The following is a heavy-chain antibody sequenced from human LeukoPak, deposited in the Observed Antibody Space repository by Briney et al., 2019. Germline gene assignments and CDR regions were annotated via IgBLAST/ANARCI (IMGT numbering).Heavy chain of an antibody. J-gene: IGHJ6*03. CDR3: ARETGSGSYSYYYYYMDV. D-gene: IGHD1-26*01. V-gene: IGHV4-4*07. CDR2: IYTSGST. Sequence: PSETLSLTCTVSGGSISSYYWSWIRQPAGKGLEWIGRIYTSGSTNYNPSLKSRVTMSVDTSKNQFSLKLSPVTAADTAVYYCARETGSGSYSYYYYYMDVWGKGTTVTVSS. CDR1: GGSISSYY.